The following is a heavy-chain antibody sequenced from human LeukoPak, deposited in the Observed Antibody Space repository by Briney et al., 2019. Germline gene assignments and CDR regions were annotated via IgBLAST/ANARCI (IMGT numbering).Heavy chain of an antibody. CDR3: ARGAAAGRGGGYYYYYMDV. V-gene: IGHV1-18*04. CDR2: ISAYNGNT. Sequence: ASVKVSCKASGYTFTSYGISWVRQAPGQGLEWMGWISAYNGNTNYAQKLQGRVTITADKSTSTAYMELSSLRSEDTAVYYCARGAAAGRGGGYYYYYMDVWGKGTTVTVSS. D-gene: IGHD6-13*01. CDR1: GYTFTSYG. J-gene: IGHJ6*03.